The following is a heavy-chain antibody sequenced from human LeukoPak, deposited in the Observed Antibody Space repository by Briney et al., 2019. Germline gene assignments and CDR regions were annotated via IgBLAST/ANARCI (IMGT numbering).Heavy chain of an antibody. CDR3: ARQGGSSSPYYYYYMDV. V-gene: IGHV4-38-2*01. CDR2: MYHSGST. D-gene: IGHD6-13*01. CDR1: GYSISSGYY. Sequence: SETLSLTCAVSGYSISSGYYWGWFRQPPGKGLEWIGCMYHSGSTYYNPSLKSRVTISVDTSKNQFSLKLSSVTAADTAVYYCARQGGSSSPYYYYYMDVWAKGPRSPSP. J-gene: IGHJ6*03.